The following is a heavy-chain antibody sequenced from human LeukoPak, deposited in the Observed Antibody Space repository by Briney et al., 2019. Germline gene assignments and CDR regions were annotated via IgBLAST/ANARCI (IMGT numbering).Heavy chain of an antibody. J-gene: IGHJ4*02. CDR3: ARGYSGNFFGFDL. CDR1: GGTFNYA. D-gene: IGHD1-26*01. CDR2: ILPVLGTP. Sequence: SVKVSCKPSGGTFNYAISWVRQAPGQGLEWMGGILPVLGTPHYAQKFQGRVTVTTDEVTTTAYMELSSLRSEDTAVYYCARGYSGNFFGFDLWGQGTLVTVS. V-gene: IGHV1-69*05.